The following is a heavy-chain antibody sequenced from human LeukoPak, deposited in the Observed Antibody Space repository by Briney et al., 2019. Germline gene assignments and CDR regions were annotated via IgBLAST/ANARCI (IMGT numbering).Heavy chain of an antibody. V-gene: IGHV4-39*01. J-gene: IGHJ5*01. Sequence: SETLSLTCTVSAASFISSSHHWGWIRQSPGKGLEWIGTVYYGRTTYYNPSLDGRVTISLDTSANHFFLQLNSVTAADTAVYYCVRHDGRGGATMDAFDSWGQGSLVTVSS. CDR2: VYYGRTT. D-gene: IGHD5-12*01. CDR3: VRHDGRGGATMDAFDS. CDR1: AASFISSSHH.